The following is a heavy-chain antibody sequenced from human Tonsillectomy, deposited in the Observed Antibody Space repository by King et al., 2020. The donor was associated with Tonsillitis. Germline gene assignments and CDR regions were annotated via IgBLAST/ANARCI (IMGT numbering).Heavy chain of an antibody. CDR3: ARAPCSGGDCYYFDY. Sequence: VQLQESGPGLVKPSQTLSLTCTVSGGSISSGNYYWIWIRQPAGKGLEWIGRIYASGSTNYNPSLKSRVTMSVDTSKNQFSLKLSSVTAADTAVYYCARAPCSGGDCYYFDYWGQGTLVTVSS. CDR1: GGSISSGNYY. D-gene: IGHD2-21*02. V-gene: IGHV4-61*02. CDR2: IYASGST. J-gene: IGHJ4*02.